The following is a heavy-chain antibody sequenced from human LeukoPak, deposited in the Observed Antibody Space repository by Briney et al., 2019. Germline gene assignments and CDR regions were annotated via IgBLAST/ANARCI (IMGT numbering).Heavy chain of an antibody. CDR3: ARLGCSSTSCNRRNAFDI. Sequence: PSETLSLTCTVSGGSMSSYHWSWIRQPPGKGLEGIVYIYTSGRINYNPSLQSRVTISLDTSKNQISLKLSSVTAADTAVYYCARLGCSSTSCNRRNAFDIWGQGTMVTVSS. J-gene: IGHJ3*02. D-gene: IGHD2-2*02. CDR2: IYTSGRI. V-gene: IGHV4-4*09. CDR1: GGSMSSYH.